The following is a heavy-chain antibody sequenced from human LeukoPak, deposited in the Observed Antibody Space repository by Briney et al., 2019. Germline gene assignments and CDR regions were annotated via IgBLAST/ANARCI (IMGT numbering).Heavy chain of an antibody. J-gene: IGHJ4*02. CDR2: ISGSGDST. Sequence: GGTLRLSRAVSGFTSSNYAMRCVSQAPGKGLEGGLGISGSGDSTYYADSAKGRFPFHKDHPKNTLYLQMNSLRAEDTGVYYCAKDLSSGSRSAYWGQGTLVTVSS. V-gene: IGHV3-23*01. D-gene: IGHD6-19*01. CDR3: AKDLSSGSRSAY. CDR1: GFTSSNYA.